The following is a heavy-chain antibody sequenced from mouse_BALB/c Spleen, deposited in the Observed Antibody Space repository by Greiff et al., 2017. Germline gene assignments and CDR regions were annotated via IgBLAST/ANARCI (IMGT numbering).Heavy chain of an antibody. J-gene: IGHJ2*01. Sequence: EVKLVESGGGLVKPGGSLKLSCAASGFTFISYAMSWVRQTPEKRLEWVASISSGGSTYYPDSVKGRFTISRDNARNILYLQMSSLRSEDTAMYYCARGITTVVPVFDYWGQGTTLTVSS. CDR1: GFTFISYA. CDR3: ARGITTVVPVFDY. CDR2: ISSGGST. D-gene: IGHD1-1*01. V-gene: IGHV5-6-5*01.